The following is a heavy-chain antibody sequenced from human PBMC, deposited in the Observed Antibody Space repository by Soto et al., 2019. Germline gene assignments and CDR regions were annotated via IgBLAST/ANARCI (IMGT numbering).Heavy chain of an antibody. Sequence: GGSLRLSCAASGFTFSSYAMSWVRQAPGKGLEWVSAISGSGGSTYYADSVKGRFTISRDNSKNTLYLQMNSLRAEDTAVYYCAKDYYYDSSGYLGYWGQGTLVTVSS. V-gene: IGHV3-23*01. CDR2: ISGSGGST. CDR1: GFTFSSYA. J-gene: IGHJ4*02. D-gene: IGHD3-22*01. CDR3: AKDYYYDSSGYLGY.